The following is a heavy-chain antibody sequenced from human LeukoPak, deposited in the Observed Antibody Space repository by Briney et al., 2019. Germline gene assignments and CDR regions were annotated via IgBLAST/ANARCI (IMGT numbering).Heavy chain of an antibody. J-gene: IGHJ6*04. CDR2: IYQTTT. V-gene: IGHV4-59*01. CDR1: GGSMSPYF. CDR3: ARNFPVRTEDV. Sequence: PSETLSLTCTVSGGSMSPYFWTWVRQPPGKGLEWFGYIYQTTTTYNPSLKGRVTIATNTSQNQFSQKITSVTAADTAVYYCARNFPVRTEDVWGKGTTVIVSS. D-gene: IGHD1-1*01.